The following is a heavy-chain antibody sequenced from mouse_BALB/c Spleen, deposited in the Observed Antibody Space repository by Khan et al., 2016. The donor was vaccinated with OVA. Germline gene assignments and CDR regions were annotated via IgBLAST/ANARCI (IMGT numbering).Heavy chain of an antibody. J-gene: IGHJ3*01. V-gene: IGHV1S137*01. CDR2: ISTYYGDA. Sequence: QVQLQQPGAELVRPGVSVKISCKGSGYTFTDFTLHWVKQSHAMSLEWIGVISTYYGDATYNQRFKDKATMTVDKSSSTAYMELARLTSEDSAIYYCTRGGGGNSFAYWGQGTLVTVSA. CDR3: TRGGGGNSFAY. D-gene: IGHD2-12*01. CDR1: GYTFTDFT.